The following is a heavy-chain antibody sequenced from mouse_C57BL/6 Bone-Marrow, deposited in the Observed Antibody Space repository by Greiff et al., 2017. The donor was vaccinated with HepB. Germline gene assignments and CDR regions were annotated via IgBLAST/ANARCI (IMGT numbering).Heavy chain of an antibody. CDR2: IDPSDSYT. V-gene: IGHV1-59*01. J-gene: IGHJ4*01. CDR1: GYTFTSYW. D-gene: IGHD2-3*01. CDR3: ARDDGYYLYAMDY. Sequence: QVQLQQPGAELVRPGTSVKLSCKASGYTFTSYWMHWVKQRPGQGLEWIGVIDPSDSYTNYNQKFKGKATLTVDTSSSTAYMQLSSLTSEDSAVYFCARDDGYYLYAMDYWGQGTSVTVSS.